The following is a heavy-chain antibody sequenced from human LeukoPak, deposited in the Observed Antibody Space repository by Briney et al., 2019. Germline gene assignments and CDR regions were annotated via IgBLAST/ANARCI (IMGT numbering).Heavy chain of an antibody. CDR3: ARDQRDYYYYYMDV. CDR2: IYYSGST. CDR1: GGSFSSYY. D-gene: IGHD6-25*01. V-gene: IGHV4-59*01. Sequence: SETLSLTCAVYGGSFSSYYWSWIRQPPGKGLEWIGYIYYSGSTNYNPPLKSRVTISVDTSKNQFSLKLSSVTAADTAVYYCARDQRDYYYYYMDVWGKGTTVTVSS. J-gene: IGHJ6*03.